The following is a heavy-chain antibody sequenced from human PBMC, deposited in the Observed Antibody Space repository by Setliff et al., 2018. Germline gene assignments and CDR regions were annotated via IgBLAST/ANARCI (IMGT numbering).Heavy chain of an antibody. CDR1: GGSFSGYY. Sequence: SETLSLTCAVYGGSFSGYYWTWIRQPPGKGPEWIGEINHSGSSNYNPSLKSRVTISVDTSKNQFSLNLSSVTAADTAVYYCARGPRYSGSYYVNYWGQGTLVTVS. V-gene: IGHV4-34*01. D-gene: IGHD1-26*01. J-gene: IGHJ4*02. CDR3: ARGPRYSGSYYVNY. CDR2: INHSGSS.